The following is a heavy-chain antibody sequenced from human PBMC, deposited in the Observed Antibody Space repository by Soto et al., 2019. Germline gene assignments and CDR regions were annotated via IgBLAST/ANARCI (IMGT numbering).Heavy chain of an antibody. CDR1: GFTFSSYG. CDR3: AKDGELERPYYYYGMDV. CDR2: ISYDGSNK. D-gene: IGHD1-1*01. J-gene: IGHJ6*02. Sequence: QVQLVESGGGVVQPGRSLRLSCAASGFTFSSYGMHWVRQAPGKGLEWVAVISYDGSNKYYADSVKGRFTISRDNSKNTLYLQMNSLRAEDTAVYYCAKDGELERPYYYYGMDVWGQGTTVTVSS. V-gene: IGHV3-30*18.